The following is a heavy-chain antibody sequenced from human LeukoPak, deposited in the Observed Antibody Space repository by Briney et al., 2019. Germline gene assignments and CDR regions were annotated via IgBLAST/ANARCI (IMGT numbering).Heavy chain of an antibody. Sequence: SETVSLTCAVSGYSISSGYYWGWIRQPPGKGLEWIGSIYHSGSIYYNPSLKSRVTISVDTSKNQFSLKLSSATAADTAVYYCARAPPYYDILTGYYPNWFDPWGQGTLVTVSS. D-gene: IGHD3-9*01. V-gene: IGHV4-38-2*01. J-gene: IGHJ5*02. CDR1: GYSISSGYY. CDR2: IYHSGSI. CDR3: ARAPPYYDILTGYYPNWFDP.